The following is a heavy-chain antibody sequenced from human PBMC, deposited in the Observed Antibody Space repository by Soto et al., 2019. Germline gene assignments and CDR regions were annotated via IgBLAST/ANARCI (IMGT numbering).Heavy chain of an antibody. J-gene: IGHJ6*02. Sequence: QVQLVQSGAEVKKPGASVKVSCKASGYTFTSYGISWVRQAPGQGLEWMGWISAYNGYTNYAQKLQRRVTMTTDTSTTTAYMELRSLRSDDTAVFYCARDRDSSGYYYYGMDVCGQGTTVTVSS. CDR3: ARDRDSSGYYYYGMDV. CDR1: GYTFTSYG. D-gene: IGHD3-22*01. V-gene: IGHV1-18*04. CDR2: ISAYNGYT.